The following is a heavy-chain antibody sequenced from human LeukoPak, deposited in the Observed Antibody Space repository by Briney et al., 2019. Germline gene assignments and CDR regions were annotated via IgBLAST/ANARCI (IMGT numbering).Heavy chain of an antibody. CDR2: IWYDGSNK. D-gene: IGHD1-1*01. J-gene: IGHJ6*02. V-gene: IGHV3-33*08. Sequence: PGGSLRLSCAASGFTFSSYSMNWVRQAPGKGLEWVAVIWYDGSNKYYADSVKGRFTISRDNSKNTLYLQMNSLRAEDTAVYYCARSRTTGYYYYGMDVWGQGTTVTVSS. CDR1: GFTFSSYS. CDR3: ARSRTTGYYYYGMDV.